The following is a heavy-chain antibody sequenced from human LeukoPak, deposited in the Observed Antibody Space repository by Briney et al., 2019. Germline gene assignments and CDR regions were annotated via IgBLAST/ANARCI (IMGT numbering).Heavy chain of an antibody. CDR3: ARDPGAARGKAFDI. CDR2: IYTSGST. V-gene: IGHV4-4*07. Sequence: SETLSLTCTVSGGSISSYYWSWIRQPAGKGLEWIGRIYTSGSTNYNPSLKSRVTISVDRSKNQFSLKLSSVTAADTAVYYCARDPGAARGKAFDIWGQGTMVTVSS. D-gene: IGHD6-6*01. J-gene: IGHJ3*02. CDR1: GGSISSYY.